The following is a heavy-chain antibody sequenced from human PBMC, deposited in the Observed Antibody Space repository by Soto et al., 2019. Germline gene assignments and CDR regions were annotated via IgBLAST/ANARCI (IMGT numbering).Heavy chain of an antibody. CDR2: ISSNGGST. Sequence: PGGSLRLSCSASGFTFSSYAMHWVRQAPGKGLEYVSAISSNGGSTYYADSVKGRFTISRDNSKNTLYLQMSSLRAEDTAVYYCVKSAVQYEDTFGGVYFDYWGQGTLVTVSS. D-gene: IGHD3-16*01. CDR3: VKSAVQYEDTFGGVYFDY. V-gene: IGHV3-64D*06. CDR1: GFTFSSYA. J-gene: IGHJ4*02.